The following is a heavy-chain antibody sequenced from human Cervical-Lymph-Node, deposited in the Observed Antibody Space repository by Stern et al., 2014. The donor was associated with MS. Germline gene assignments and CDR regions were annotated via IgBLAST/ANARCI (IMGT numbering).Heavy chain of an antibody. Sequence: VQLVQSGGEVKKPGSSVKVSCKASGETFTDYAISWVRQAHGQGPEWIGGISPIFNSADYAQKFQGRLTITADKSRSTAYMELSSLTSDDTAVYYCAREVGSLAMDVWGQGTTVIVSS. CDR2: ISPIFNSA. CDR1: GETFTDYA. D-gene: IGHD1-1*01. J-gene: IGHJ6*01. CDR3: AREVGSLAMDV. V-gene: IGHV1-69*06.